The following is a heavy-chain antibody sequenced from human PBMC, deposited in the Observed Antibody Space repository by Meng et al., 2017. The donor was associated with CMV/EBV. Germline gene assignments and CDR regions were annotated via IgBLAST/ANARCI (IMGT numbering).Heavy chain of an antibody. D-gene: IGHD6-19*01. CDR1: CYTSTSYG. V-gene: IGHV1-18*01. CDR2: ISACNGNT. J-gene: IGHJ6*02. Sequence: ASSKVFCYASCYTSTSYGISCLRQAPGQGLEWMGWISACNGNTNYSQKLQGRVIMTTDTSTSTAYMEQRSLRSDDTAVYYCARDGGQWPGGSHYYYYYGMDVWGQGTTVTVSS. CDR3: ARDGGQWPGGSHYYYYYGMDV.